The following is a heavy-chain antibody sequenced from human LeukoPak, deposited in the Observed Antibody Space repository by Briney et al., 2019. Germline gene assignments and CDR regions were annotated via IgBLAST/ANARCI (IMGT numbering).Heavy chain of an antibody. Sequence: PGGSLRLSCAASGFTFSSYAMHWVRQAPGKGLEWVAVISYDGSNKYYADSVKGRFTISRDNSKNTLYLQMNSLRAEDTAVYYCAKDHPSWGQGTLVTVSS. CDR2: ISYDGSNK. CDR3: AKDHPS. V-gene: IGHV3-30-3*01. J-gene: IGHJ4*02. CDR1: GFTFSSYA.